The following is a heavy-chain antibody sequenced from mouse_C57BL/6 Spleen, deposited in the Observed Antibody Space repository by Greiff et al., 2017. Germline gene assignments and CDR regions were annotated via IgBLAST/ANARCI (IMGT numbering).Heavy chain of an antibody. Sequence: QVQLQQSGVELVKPGDGGRRVGHCSCSSFLLSFLPCLPQLPFTFLYLIFQIYPGDVDTNYNGKFKGKATLTADKSSSTAYMQLSSLTSEDSAVYFCARIHWYFDVWGTGTTVTVSS. CDR1: CSSFLLSF. J-gene: IGHJ1*03. CDR2: IYPGDVDT. V-gene: IGHV1-80*01. CDR3: ARIHWYFDV.